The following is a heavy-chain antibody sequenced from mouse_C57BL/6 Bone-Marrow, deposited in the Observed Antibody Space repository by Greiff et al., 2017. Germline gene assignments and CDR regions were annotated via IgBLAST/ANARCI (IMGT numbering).Heavy chain of an antibody. J-gene: IGHJ3*01. D-gene: IGHD2-2*01. Sequence: EVMLVESEGGLVQPGSSMKLSCTASGFTFSDYYMAWVRQVPEKGLEWVANINYDGSSTYYLDSLKSRFIISRDNAKNILYLQRSSRKSEDTATYYCARDEDGYAFAYWGQGTLVTVSA. CDR2: INYDGSST. CDR1: GFTFSDYY. V-gene: IGHV5-16*01. CDR3: ARDEDGYAFAY.